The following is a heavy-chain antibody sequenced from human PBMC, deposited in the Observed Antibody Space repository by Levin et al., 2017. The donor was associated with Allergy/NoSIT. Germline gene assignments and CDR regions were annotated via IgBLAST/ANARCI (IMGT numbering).Heavy chain of an antibody. CDR3: ARVRDGYKYDAFDI. J-gene: IGHJ3*02. CDR1: GGSFSGYY. CDR2: INHSGST. Sequence: SSETLSLTCAVYGGSFSGYYWSWIRQPPGKGLEWIGEINHSGSTNYNPSLKSRVTISVDTSKNQFSLKLSSVTAADTAVYYCARVRDGYKYDAFDIWGQGTMVTVSS. V-gene: IGHV4-34*01. D-gene: IGHD5-24*01.